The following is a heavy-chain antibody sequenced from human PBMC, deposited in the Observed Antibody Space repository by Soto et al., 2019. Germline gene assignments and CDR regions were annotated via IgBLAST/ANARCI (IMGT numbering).Heavy chain of an antibody. V-gene: IGHV3-9*01. Sequence: QPGGSLRLSCAASGFTFDDYAMHWVRQAPGKGLEWVSGISWNSGSIGYADSVKGRFTISRDNAKNSLYLQMNSLRAEDTALYYCAKDPGYCSGGSCYAGQGYWGQGTLVTVSS. J-gene: IGHJ4*02. CDR2: ISWNSGSI. D-gene: IGHD2-15*01. CDR3: AKDPGYCSGGSCYAGQGY. CDR1: GFTFDDYA.